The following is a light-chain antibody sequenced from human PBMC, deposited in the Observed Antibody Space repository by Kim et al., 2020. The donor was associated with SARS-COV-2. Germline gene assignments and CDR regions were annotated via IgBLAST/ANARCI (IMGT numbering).Light chain of an antibody. CDR1: SLRSYY. CDR3: NSRDNNDNVL. V-gene: IGLV3-19*01. CDR2: GKN. Sequence: SSELTQDPAVSVALGQTVRITCQGGSLRSYYTTWFQQKPGQAPIVVVYGKNNRPSGIPARFSGSSSGNTASLTITGTQAGDEADYYCNSRDNNDNVLFGGGTKVTVL. J-gene: IGLJ2*01.